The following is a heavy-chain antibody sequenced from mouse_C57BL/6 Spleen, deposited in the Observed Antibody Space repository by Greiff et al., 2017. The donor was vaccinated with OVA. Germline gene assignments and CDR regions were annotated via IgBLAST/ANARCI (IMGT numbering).Heavy chain of an antibody. V-gene: IGHV1-80*01. J-gene: IGHJ1*03. CDR1: GYAFSSYW. Sequence: QVHVKQSGAELVKPGASVKISCKASGYAFSSYWMNWVKQRPGKGLEWIGQIYPGDGDTNYNGKFKGKATLTADKSSSTAYMQLSSLTSEDSAVYFCARRTPSWYFDVWGTGTTVTVSS. CDR3: ARRTPSWYFDV. CDR2: IYPGDGDT.